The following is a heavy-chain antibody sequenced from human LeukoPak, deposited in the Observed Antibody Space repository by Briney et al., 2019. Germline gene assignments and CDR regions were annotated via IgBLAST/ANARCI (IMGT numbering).Heavy chain of an antibody. D-gene: IGHD2-8*01. V-gene: IGHV3-23*01. Sequence: GGSLRLSCAASGFTFSSYAMSWVRQAPGKRLEWVSGISGSGGSTYYADSVKGRFTISRDNSKNTLYLQMNSLRAEDTAVYYCAKYPGVYNWFDPWGQGTLVTVSS. J-gene: IGHJ5*02. CDR2: ISGSGGST. CDR3: AKYPGVYNWFDP. CDR1: GFTFSSYA.